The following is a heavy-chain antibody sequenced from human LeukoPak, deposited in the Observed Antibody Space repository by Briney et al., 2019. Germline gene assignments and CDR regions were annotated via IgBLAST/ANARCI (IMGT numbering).Heavy chain of an antibody. V-gene: IGHV3-30*04. CDR3: ARDIRGAAVQRITMIVGDSYYMDV. CDR1: GFTFSSYA. D-gene: IGHD3-22*01. Sequence: PGRSLRLSCAASGFTFSSYAMRWVRQAPGKGLEWVAVISYDGSNKYYADSVKGRFTISRDNSKNTLYLQMNSLRAEDTAVYYCARDIRGAAVQRITMIVGDSYYMDVWGKGTTVTIPS. CDR2: ISYDGSNK. J-gene: IGHJ6*03.